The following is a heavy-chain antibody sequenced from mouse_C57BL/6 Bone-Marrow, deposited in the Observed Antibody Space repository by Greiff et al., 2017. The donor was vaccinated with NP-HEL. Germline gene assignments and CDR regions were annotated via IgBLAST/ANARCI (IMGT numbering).Heavy chain of an antibody. J-gene: IGHJ2*01. CDR3: ARQFYDGYYDY. CDR2: IYPGDGDT. D-gene: IGHD2-3*01. CDR1: GYAFSSYW. V-gene: IGHV1-80*01. Sequence: QVQLQQSGAELVKPGASVKISCKASGYAFSSYWMNWVKQRPGKGLEWIGQIYPGDGDTNYNGKFKGKATLTADKSSSTAYMQLSSLTSEDSAVYFCARQFYDGYYDYWGQGTTLTVSS.